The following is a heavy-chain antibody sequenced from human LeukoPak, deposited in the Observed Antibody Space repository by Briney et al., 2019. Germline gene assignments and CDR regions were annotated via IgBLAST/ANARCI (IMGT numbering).Heavy chain of an antibody. D-gene: IGHD2-21*02. CDR3: AAAMTEYWYLDL. CDR2: FFIIVSTT. V-gene: IGHV3-23*05. Sequence: SVFFIIVSTTYYVASVKGRFTISRDNSTNMLWLQMNSLRAEDTAVYYCAAAMTEYWYLDLWGRGTLVTVSS. J-gene: IGHJ2*01.